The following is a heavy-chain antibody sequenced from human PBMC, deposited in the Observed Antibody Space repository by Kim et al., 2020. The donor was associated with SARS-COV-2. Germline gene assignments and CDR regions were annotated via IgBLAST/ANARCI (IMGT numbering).Heavy chain of an antibody. J-gene: IGHJ4*02. Sequence: YTPSLKSRVTVSVDTSKTEFSLKVNSVTAADTAVYYCARRGYSYDYFDYWGQGTLVTVSS. CDR3: ARRGYSYDYFDY. D-gene: IGHD5-18*01. V-gene: IGHV4-39*01.